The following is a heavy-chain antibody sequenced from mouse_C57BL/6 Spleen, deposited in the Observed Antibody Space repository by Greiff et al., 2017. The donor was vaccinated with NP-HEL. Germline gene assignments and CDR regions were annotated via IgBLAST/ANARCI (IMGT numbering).Heavy chain of an antibody. D-gene: IGHD1-1*01. CDR2: IRLKSDNYAT. J-gene: IGHJ2*01. CDR3: TNYYYGSFDY. CDR1: GFTFSNYW. Sequence: EVMLVESGGGLVQPGGSMKLSCVASGFTFSNYWMNWVRQSPEKGLEWVAQIRLKSDNYATHYAESVKGRFTISRDDSKSSVYLQMNNLRAEDTGIYYCTNYYYGSFDYWGQGTTLTVSS. V-gene: IGHV6-3*01.